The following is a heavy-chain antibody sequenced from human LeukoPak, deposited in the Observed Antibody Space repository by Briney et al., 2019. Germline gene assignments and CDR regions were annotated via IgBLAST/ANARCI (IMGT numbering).Heavy chain of an antibody. J-gene: IGHJ4*02. CDR3: ARDRGYSYGYSLAY. CDR2: INWNGGST. CDR1: GFTFDDYG. D-gene: IGHD5-18*01. V-gene: IGHV3-20*04. Sequence: GGSLRLSCAAPGFTFDDYGMSWVRQAPGKGLEWVSGINWNGGSTGYADSVKGRFTISRDNAKNSPYLQMNSLRAEDTALYYCARDRGYSYGYSLAYWGQGTLVTVSS.